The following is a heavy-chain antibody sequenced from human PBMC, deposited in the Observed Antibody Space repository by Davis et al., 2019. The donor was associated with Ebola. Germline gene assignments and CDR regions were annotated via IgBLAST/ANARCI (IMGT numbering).Heavy chain of an antibody. CDR3: ARDLPGGDWYFDL. J-gene: IGHJ2*01. CDR2: ISYDGSNK. Sequence: GESLKISCAAFGFTFSSYAMHWVRQAPGKGLEWVAVISYDGSNKYYVDSVKGRFTISRDNSKNTLYLQMSSLRAEDTAVYYCARDLPGGDWYFDLWGRGTLVTVSS. D-gene: IGHD1-14*01. V-gene: IGHV3-30*04. CDR1: GFTFSSYA.